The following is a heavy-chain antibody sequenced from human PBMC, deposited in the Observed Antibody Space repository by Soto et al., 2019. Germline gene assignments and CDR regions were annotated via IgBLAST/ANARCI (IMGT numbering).Heavy chain of an antibody. Sequence: QIQLVESGGGVVQPGRSLRLSCVASGFTFNSYGFNWVRQAPGKGLEWVAVIWYDRNTKYYADSVKGRFTISRDNLRNTLYLQMNSLTAEDTAVYYCARPLVAPVAGPYYYGMDVWGQGTTVTVSS. D-gene: IGHD6-19*01. CDR3: ARPLVAPVAGPYYYGMDV. J-gene: IGHJ6*02. CDR1: GFTFNSYG. CDR2: IWYDRNTK. V-gene: IGHV3-33*01.